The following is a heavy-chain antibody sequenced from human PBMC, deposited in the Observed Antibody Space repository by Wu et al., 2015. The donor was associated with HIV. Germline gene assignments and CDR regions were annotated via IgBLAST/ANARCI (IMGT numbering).Heavy chain of an antibody. CDR2: IYYNGIT. V-gene: IGHV4-30-4*08. J-gene: IGHJ4*02. Sequence: QVQLQESGPGLVKPSQTLSLTCTVSGDSISSGGYYWNWIRQPPGKGLEWMAYIYYNGITSYNPSLRSRVSMTVDTSRNQFSLNLTSVTAADTALYYCARAATVTTGFDFWGQGMLVTVSS. D-gene: IGHD4-17*01. CDR1: GDSISSGGYY. CDR3: ARAATVTTGFDF.